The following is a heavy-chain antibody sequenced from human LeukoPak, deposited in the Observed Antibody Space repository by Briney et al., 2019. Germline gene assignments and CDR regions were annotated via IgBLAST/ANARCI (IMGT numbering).Heavy chain of an antibody. Sequence: ASVKVSCKASGYTFTSYDINWVRQATGQGLEWMGWMNPNSGNTGYAQKFQGRVTMTRNTSISTAYMELSSLRAEDTAVYYCAKDFRRYSSSHDAFDIWGQGTMVTVSS. J-gene: IGHJ3*02. CDR1: GYTFTSYD. V-gene: IGHV1-8*01. D-gene: IGHD6-13*01. CDR3: AKDFRRYSSSHDAFDI. CDR2: MNPNSGNT.